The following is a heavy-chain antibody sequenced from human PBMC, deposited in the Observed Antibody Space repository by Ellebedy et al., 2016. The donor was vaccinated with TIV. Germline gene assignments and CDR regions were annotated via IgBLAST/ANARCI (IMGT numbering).Heavy chain of an antibody. V-gene: IGHV4-30-4*01. CDR2: IYYSGTT. D-gene: IGHD3-10*01. J-gene: IGHJ3*01. Sequence: MPSETLSLTCTVSGGSMISDDHYWSWVRQPPGKGLEWIGYIYYSGTTYYNPSLKHRLTMSVDKSKGQVSLKLTSVTAADTAVYYCARGGGDRPHALDVWGQGTKVTVSS. CDR1: GGSMISDDHY. CDR3: ARGGGDRPHALDV.